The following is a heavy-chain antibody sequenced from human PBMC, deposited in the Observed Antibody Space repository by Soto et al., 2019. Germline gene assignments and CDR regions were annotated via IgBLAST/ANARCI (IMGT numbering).Heavy chain of an antibody. Sequence: QVQLQESGPGLVKPSETLSLTCTVSGGSIRDYFWTWIRQPPGKGLEWIGYIYYSGRTNYNPSLKSRVSISVDTSKNHFSLQLRSVTAADTAVYYCARVGGDDFGDSGGFDYWGQRTLVTVSS. CDR1: GGSIRDYF. CDR2: IYYSGRT. J-gene: IGHJ4*02. CDR3: ARVGGDDFGDSGGFDY. D-gene: IGHD4-17*01. V-gene: IGHV4-59*01.